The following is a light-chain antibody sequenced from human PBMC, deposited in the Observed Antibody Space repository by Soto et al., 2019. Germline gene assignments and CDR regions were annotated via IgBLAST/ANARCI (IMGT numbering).Light chain of an antibody. CDR3: LQHNSYPWT. Sequence: DIQMTQSPSSVSASVGDSVTITCRASQSIASWLTWYQQKPGKVPKLLIYATSSLHSGVPSRFRGSGSGTEFTLTITSLQPEDFATYYCLQHNSYPWTFGQGTKVDIK. J-gene: IGKJ1*01. CDR1: QSIASW. CDR2: ATS. V-gene: IGKV1-12*01.